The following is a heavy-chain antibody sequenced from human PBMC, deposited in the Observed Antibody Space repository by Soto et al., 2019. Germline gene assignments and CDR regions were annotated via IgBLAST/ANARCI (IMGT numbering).Heavy chain of an antibody. CDR1: GGCFMGYY. Sequence: SETLSLTCAVYGGCFMGYYWSCIRQPPVKVLEWIGEINHRGSTNYNPSHKSRVTISLDTSKNQFSLNLSSVTAADTAVYYCARGRNYDYVWGSSRTMDVWGQGTTVTVSS. V-gene: IGHV4-34*01. J-gene: IGHJ6*02. D-gene: IGHD3-16*02. CDR2: INHRGST. CDR3: ARGRNYDYVWGSSRTMDV.